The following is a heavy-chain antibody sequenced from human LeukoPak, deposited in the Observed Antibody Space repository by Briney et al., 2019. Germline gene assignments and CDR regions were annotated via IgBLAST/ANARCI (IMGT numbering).Heavy chain of an antibody. V-gene: IGHV3-7*01. Sequence: PGGSLRLSCAVSGLSFSTSWMSWVRQAPGKGREWVANIKQDGSEKYYVDSVKGRFIVSRDNARNSLFLQMNNLRAEDTAVYYCARRKTGTAASPLYYFDYWGQGTLVTVSS. CDR1: GLSFSTSW. J-gene: IGHJ4*01. CDR3: ARRKTGTAASPLYYFDY. D-gene: IGHD1-7*01. CDR2: IKQDGSEK.